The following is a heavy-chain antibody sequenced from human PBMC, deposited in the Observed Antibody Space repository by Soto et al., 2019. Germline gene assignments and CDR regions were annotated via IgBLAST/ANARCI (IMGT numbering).Heavy chain of an antibody. CDR1: GYKLGSAW. J-gene: IGHJ4*02. CDR3: ARVRVKGYSYGPDVDY. Sequence: GESLKISCEGAGYKLGSAWIGWVRRKPGKGLEWMGIIKPGTSDIRYSPSFRGQVTISADESTSTAYMELSSLRSEDTAVYYCARVRVKGYSYGPDVDYWGQGTVVTVSS. D-gene: IGHD5-18*01. CDR2: IKPGTSDI. V-gene: IGHV5-51*01.